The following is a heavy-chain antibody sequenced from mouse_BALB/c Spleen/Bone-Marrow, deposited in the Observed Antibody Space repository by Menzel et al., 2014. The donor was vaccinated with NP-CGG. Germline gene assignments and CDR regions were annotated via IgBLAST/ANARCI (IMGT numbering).Heavy chain of an antibody. CDR2: TDPANGNT. CDR1: GFNIKDTY. CDR3: SRYYYGSSYFDY. D-gene: IGHD1-1*01. V-gene: IGHV14-3*02. Sequence: VQLQQSGAELVKPGASVKLSCTASGFNIKDTYMHWVKQRPEQGLEWIGRTDPANGNTKYDSKFQGKATITADTSSNTAYLQLSSLTSEDTAVYYCSRYYYGSSYFDYWGQGTTLTVSS. J-gene: IGHJ2*01.